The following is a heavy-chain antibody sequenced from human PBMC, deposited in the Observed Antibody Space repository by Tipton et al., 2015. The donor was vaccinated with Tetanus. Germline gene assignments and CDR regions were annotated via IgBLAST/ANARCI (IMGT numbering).Heavy chain of an antibody. V-gene: IGHV3-23*01. CDR3: AKAKSWINLFFGDI. J-gene: IGHJ4*02. D-gene: IGHD3-10*01. Sequence: SLRLSCAASGFTFSSYPMAWVRQAPGKGLEWVSGIAGNSISTYYADSVRGRFTISRDDSSNTLYLQMNSLRAEDTAVYFCAKAKSWINLFFGDIWGQGTLVTVPS. CDR2: IAGNSIST. CDR1: GFTFSSYP.